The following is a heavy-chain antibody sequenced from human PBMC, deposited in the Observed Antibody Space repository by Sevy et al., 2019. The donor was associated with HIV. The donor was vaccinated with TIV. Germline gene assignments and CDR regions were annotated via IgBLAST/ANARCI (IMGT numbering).Heavy chain of an antibody. CDR1: GGSISSGGYS. CDR3: ARQYSSSWYFDP. D-gene: IGHD6-13*01. CDR2: IYHSGST. J-gene: IGHJ5*02. V-gene: IGHV4-30-2*01. Sequence: SETLSLSCAVSGGSISSGGYSWSWIRQPPGKGLEWIGYIYHSGSTYYNPSLKSRVTISIDRSKNQFSLKLSSVTAADTAVYYCARQYSSSWYFDPWGQGTLVTVSS.